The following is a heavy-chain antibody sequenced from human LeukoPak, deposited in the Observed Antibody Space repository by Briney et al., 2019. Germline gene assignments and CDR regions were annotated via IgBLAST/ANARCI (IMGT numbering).Heavy chain of an antibody. D-gene: IGHD2-8*01. CDR2: IQYDGRNK. V-gene: IGHV3-30*02. Sequence: GGSLRLSCAASGFSDSSSGIHWVRQAPGKGLDWLAFIQYDGRNKYYADSVKGRFTISRDNSKNTLYLQMNSLRVEDTAVYYCAKGLKPAMASRSNYFDYWGQGTLVTVSS. CDR3: AKGLKPAMASRSNYFDY. CDR1: GFSDSSSG. J-gene: IGHJ4*02.